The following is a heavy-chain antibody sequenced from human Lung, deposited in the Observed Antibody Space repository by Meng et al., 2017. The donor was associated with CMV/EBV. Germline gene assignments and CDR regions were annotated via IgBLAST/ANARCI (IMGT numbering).Heavy chain of an antibody. CDR1: RFNIRNYA. V-gene: IGHV3-33*06. Sequence: SCTASRFNIRNYAMHWVRQAPGKGLEWVAVIWSDGGDKYYADPVEGRFTISRDNSKNTLDLQMNSLRAEDTAVYYCAKDSYVVITKTVDYYYGMDVWXQGTTVTVSS. CDR2: IWSDGGDK. J-gene: IGHJ6*02. D-gene: IGHD3-10*02. CDR3: AKDSYVVITKTVDYYYGMDV.